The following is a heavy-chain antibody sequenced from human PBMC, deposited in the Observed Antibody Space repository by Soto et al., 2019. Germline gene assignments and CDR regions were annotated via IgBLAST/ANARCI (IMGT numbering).Heavy chain of an antibody. CDR2: VSGSGGTT. Sequence: EVQLLESGGGLVQPGGALRLSCAASGFTFSNYAMSWVRQAPGKGLEWVSTVSGSGGTTYYADSVKGRFTISRDNSKNTLYLQISSLSAEDTAVYYCAKRVGSGRFDYWGQGTLVTVSS. V-gene: IGHV3-23*01. J-gene: IGHJ4*02. CDR3: AKRVGSGRFDY. D-gene: IGHD3-10*01. CDR1: GFTFSNYA.